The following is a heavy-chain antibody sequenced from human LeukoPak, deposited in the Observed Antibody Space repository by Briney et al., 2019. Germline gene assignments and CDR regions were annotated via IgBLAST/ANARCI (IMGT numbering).Heavy chain of an antibody. CDR1: GFTFSSYS. CDR3: ARRTWFGRRDIDY. J-gene: IGHJ4*02. Sequence: GGSLRLSCAASGFTFSSYSMNWVRQAPGKGLEWVSYISSSSSTIYYADSVKGRFTISRDNAKNSLYLQMNSLRAEDTAVYYCARRTWFGRRDIDYWGQGTLVTVSS. CDR2: ISSSSSTI. D-gene: IGHD3-10*01. V-gene: IGHV3-48*01.